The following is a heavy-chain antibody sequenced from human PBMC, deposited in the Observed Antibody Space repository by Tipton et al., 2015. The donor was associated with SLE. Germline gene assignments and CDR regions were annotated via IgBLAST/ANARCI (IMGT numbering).Heavy chain of an antibody. CDR3: ARHSGRVHRIAVAGTPFDY. J-gene: IGHJ4*02. Sequence: TLSLTCTVSGGSISSYYWSWIRQPPGKGLEWIGEINHSGSTNYNPSLKSRVAISVDTSKNQFSLKLSSVTAADTAVYYCARHSGRVHRIAVAGTPFDYWGQGTLVTVSS. CDR1: GGSISSYY. V-gene: IGHV4-34*01. D-gene: IGHD6-19*01. CDR2: INHSGST.